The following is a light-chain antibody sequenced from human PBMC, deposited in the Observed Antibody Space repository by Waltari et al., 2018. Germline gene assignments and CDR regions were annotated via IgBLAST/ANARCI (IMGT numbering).Light chain of an antibody. Sequence: SYVLTQPPSVSVAPGETARITCGGGNIGSYSVHWYQQKPGQAPLLVIRYDSDRPSGIPERFSGSNSANTATLTISRVEAGDEANYYCQVWHAALDPGVFGTGTEVTV. CDR3: QVWHAALDPGV. V-gene: IGLV3-21*04. CDR1: NIGSYS. CDR2: YDS. J-gene: IGLJ1*01.